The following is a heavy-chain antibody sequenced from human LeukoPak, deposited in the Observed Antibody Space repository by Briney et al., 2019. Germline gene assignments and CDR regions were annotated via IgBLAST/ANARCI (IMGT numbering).Heavy chain of an antibody. CDR3: ARGMGYSYGLYYFDY. CDR2: ICYSGST. CDR1: GGSVSSGSYY. Sequence: KTSETLSLTCTVSGGSVSSGSYYWSWIRQPPGKGLEWIGYICYSGSTNYNPSLKSRVTISIDTSKNQFSLNLTSVTAADTAVYYCARGMGYSYGLYYFDYWGQGTPVTVSS. V-gene: IGHV4-61*01. J-gene: IGHJ4*02. D-gene: IGHD5-18*01.